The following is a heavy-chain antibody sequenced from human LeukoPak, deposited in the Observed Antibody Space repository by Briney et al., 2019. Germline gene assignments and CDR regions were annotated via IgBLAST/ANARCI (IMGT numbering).Heavy chain of an antibody. J-gene: IGHJ4*02. D-gene: IGHD1-26*01. CDR3: ARGYSIVGATFDY. Sequence: GSLRLSCAASGFTFSSYWMSVVRQAPGKGLEWVANIKQDGSEKYYVDSVKGRFTISRDNAKNSLYLQMNSLRAEDTAVYYCARGYSIVGATFDYWGQGTLVTVSS. V-gene: IGHV3-7*01. CDR2: IKQDGSEK. CDR1: GFTFSSYW.